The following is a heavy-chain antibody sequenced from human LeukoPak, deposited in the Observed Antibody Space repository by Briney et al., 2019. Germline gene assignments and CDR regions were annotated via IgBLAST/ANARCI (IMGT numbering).Heavy chain of an antibody. Sequence: ASVKVSCKASGYTFTSYGISWVRQAPGQGLEWMGWISAYNGNTNYAQKLQGRVTKTTDTSTSTAYMELRSLRSDDTAVYYCARVYYDILTGYYENPPVPDYWGQGTLVTVSS. V-gene: IGHV1-18*04. CDR3: ARVYYDILTGYYENPPVPDY. CDR1: GYTFTSYG. J-gene: IGHJ4*02. CDR2: ISAYNGNT. D-gene: IGHD3-9*01.